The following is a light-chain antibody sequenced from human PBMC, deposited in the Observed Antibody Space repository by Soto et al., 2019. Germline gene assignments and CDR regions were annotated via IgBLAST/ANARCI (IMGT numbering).Light chain of an antibody. Sequence: EIVMTQSPATLSVSPGERATLSCRASQSVSSNLAWYQQKPGQAPRLLMYGASTRATGIPVRFSGSGSGTEFTLTISSLQSEDFAVYYCQQYKNWRTFGQGTKVEIK. V-gene: IGKV3-15*01. CDR3: QQYKNWRT. CDR2: GAS. J-gene: IGKJ1*01. CDR1: QSVSSN.